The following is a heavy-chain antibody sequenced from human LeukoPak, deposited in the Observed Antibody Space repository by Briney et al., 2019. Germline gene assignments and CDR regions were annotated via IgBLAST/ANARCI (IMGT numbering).Heavy chain of an antibody. D-gene: IGHD3-10*01. CDR3: ARDAGTYDWSGGYFDC. Sequence: PGGSLRLFCAPSGFTFSNHWMSWVRQAPGKGLEWVANIKRDGSETHYVDSVKGRFTISRDNAKNSLYLQMNSLRAEDTAVYYCARDAGTYDWSGGYFDCWGQGTLVTVSS. CDR2: IKRDGSET. J-gene: IGHJ4*02. CDR1: GFTFSNHW. V-gene: IGHV3-7*04.